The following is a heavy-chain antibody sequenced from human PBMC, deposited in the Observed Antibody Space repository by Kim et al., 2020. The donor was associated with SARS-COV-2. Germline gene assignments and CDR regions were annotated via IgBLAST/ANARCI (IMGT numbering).Heavy chain of an antibody. J-gene: IGHJ3*02. Sequence: SETLSLTCAVYGGSFSGYYWSWIRQPPGKGLEWIGEINHSGSTNYNPSLKSRVTISVDTSKNQFSLKLSSVTAADTAVYYCARLPGEDMVLMENDAFDI. CDR2: INHSGST. CDR3: ARLPGEDMVLMENDAFDI. D-gene: IGHD2-8*01. V-gene: IGHV4-34*01. CDR1: GGSFSGYY.